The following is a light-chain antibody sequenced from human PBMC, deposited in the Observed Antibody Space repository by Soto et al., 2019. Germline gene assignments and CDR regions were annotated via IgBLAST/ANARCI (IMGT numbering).Light chain of an antibody. J-gene: IGKJ3*01. CDR3: QKYSSVPV. Sequence: DIQMTQSPPALSASVGDIVTITCQASQGIRHFVAWYQQKPGKAPKLLIYAASTLQSGVPSRFSGSGSGTDFTLTINSLQPEDGATYYCQKYSSVPVFGPGTKVEIK. CDR2: AAS. V-gene: IGKV1-27*01. CDR1: QGIRHF.